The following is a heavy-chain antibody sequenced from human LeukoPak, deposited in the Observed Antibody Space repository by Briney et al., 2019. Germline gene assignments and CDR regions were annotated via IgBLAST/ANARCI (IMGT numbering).Heavy chain of an antibody. Sequence: ASVKVSCKASGYTFTGYYIHWVRQAPGQGLEWMGWINPNSGGTSYAQKFQGRVTMTRDTSISTAYMELTRLRSDDTAVYYCARDGGNIPVSWGQGTLVTASS. V-gene: IGHV1-2*02. CDR2: INPNSGGT. J-gene: IGHJ5*02. D-gene: IGHD2/OR15-2a*01. CDR1: GYTFTGYY. CDR3: ARDGGNIPVS.